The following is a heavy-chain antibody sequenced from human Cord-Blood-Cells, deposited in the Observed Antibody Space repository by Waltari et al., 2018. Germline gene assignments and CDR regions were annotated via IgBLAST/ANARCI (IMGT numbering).Heavy chain of an antibody. V-gene: IGHV1-8*03. CDR1: GYTFTSYD. CDR2: MSPDSGNT. J-gene: IGHJ2*01. Sequence: QVQLVQSGAEVKKPGASVKVYCKASGYTFTSYDINWVRQATGPGLEWMGCMSPDSGNTGYAQKFQGRVTITRNTSISTAYMERSRLRSDATAMYYCATDWYFDLWRRGTLVTVSS. CDR3: ATDWYFDL.